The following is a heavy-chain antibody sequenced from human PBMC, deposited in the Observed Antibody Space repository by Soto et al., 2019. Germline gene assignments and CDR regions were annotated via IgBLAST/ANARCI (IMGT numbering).Heavy chain of an antibody. V-gene: IGHV3-23*01. D-gene: IGHD3-10*01. CDR3: AKADTGWFAP. J-gene: IGHJ5*02. CDR1: GFTFGQFA. Sequence: GGSLRLSCAASGFTFGQFAMTWVRQAPGKGLEWVSTITGSSGSTTYTESVKGRFTISRDNSKNSLYLQMNNLRADDTAIYYCAKADTGWFAPWGRGTLVTVSS. CDR2: ITGSSGST.